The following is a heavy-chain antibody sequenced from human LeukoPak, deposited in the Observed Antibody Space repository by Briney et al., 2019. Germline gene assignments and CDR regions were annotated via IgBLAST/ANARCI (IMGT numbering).Heavy chain of an antibody. CDR2: IKQDGNEK. Sequence: GGSLRLSCAASGFTFSSYWMSWVRQAPGKGLEWVANIKQDGNEKFYVDSVKGRFTISRDNAQNPLYLQMHSLRDEDTALYYCTSDGGLYSTPLLFDFWVQGNLVTVSS. V-gene: IGHV3-7*01. CDR1: GFTFSSYW. D-gene: IGHD1-26*01. CDR3: TSDGGLYSTPLLFDF. J-gene: IGHJ4*02.